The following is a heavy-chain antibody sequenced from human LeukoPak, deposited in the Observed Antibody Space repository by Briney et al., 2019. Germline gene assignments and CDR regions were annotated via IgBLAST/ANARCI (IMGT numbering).Heavy chain of an antibody. CDR3: AKDLTYYGSGSGAFDI. CDR1: GFTFSYYY. Sequence: GGSLRLSCAASGFTFSYYYMSWVRQAPGKGLEWVSGTSGSGDSTYSADSVKGRFTISRDNSKNTLYLQMNSLRAEDTAVYYCAKDLTYYGSGSGAFDIWGQGTMVTVSS. D-gene: IGHD3-10*01. V-gene: IGHV3-23*01. J-gene: IGHJ3*02. CDR2: TSGSGDST.